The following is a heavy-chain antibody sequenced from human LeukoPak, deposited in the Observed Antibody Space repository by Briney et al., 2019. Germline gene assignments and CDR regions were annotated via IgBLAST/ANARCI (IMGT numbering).Heavy chain of an antibody. CDR3: ARDFGGILTGGDAFDI. J-gene: IGHJ3*02. D-gene: IGHD3-9*01. CDR1: GFTFSTYA. Sequence: QPGRSLRLSCAASGFTFSTYALNWVSQAPGKGLEWLAVISYDGTNKSYADSVKGRFTISRDNSKNTLFLQMNSLRPEDTAVYYCARDFGGILTGGDAFDIWGQGTLVSVSS. CDR2: ISYDGTNK. V-gene: IGHV3-30*04.